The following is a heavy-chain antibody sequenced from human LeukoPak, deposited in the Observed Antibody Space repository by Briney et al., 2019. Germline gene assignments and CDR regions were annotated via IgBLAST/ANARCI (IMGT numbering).Heavy chain of an antibody. CDR1: GYTFTSYG. D-gene: IGHD5-24*01. V-gene: IGHV1-18*01. J-gene: IGHJ4*02. Sequence: ASVKVSCKASGYTFTSYGISWVRQAPGQGLEWMGWISAYNGNTNYAQKFQGRVTITADESTSTAYMELSSLRSEDTAVYYCARGDGYNYGLFDYWGQGTLVTVSS. CDR3: ARGDGYNYGLFDY. CDR2: ISAYNGNT.